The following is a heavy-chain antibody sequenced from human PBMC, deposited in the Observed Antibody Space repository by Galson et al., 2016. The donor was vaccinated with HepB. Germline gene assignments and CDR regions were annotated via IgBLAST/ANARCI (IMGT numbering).Heavy chain of an antibody. CDR1: GFTFSTYW. CDR3: VRGSGYIMDY. V-gene: IGHV3-7*03. CDR2: IKQDGSEK. J-gene: IGHJ4*02. D-gene: IGHD5-12*01. Sequence: SLRLSCAASGFTFSTYWMHWVRQAPGKGLEWVANIKQDGSEKYYVDSVKGRFTISRDNAKNSLYLQMNSLRAEDTAVYYCVRGSGYIMDYWGQGTLVTVSS.